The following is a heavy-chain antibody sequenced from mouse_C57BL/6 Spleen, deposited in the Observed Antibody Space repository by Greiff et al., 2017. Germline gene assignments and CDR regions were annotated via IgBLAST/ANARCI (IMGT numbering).Heavy chain of an antibody. CDR1: GYTFTSYW. J-gene: IGHJ4*01. CDR2: IHPNSGST. V-gene: IGHV1-64*01. D-gene: IGHD4-1*01. CDR3: DRVGRNYAMDD. Sequence: QVQLQQPGAELVKPGASVTLSCKASGYTFTSYWMHWVKQRPGQGLEWIGMIHPNSGSTNYNEKFKSKATLTVDKSSSTAYMQLSSLTSEDSAVXYCDRVGRNYAMDDWGKGTSGTVAS.